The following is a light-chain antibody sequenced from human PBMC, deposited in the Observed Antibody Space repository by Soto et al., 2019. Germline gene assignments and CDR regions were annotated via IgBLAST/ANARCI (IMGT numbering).Light chain of an antibody. CDR2: DAS. Sequence: EIVLTQSPATLSLPPGERATLSCRASQSVSSYLAWYQQKPGQAPRLLIYDASNRATGIPARFSGSGSGTDFTLTISSLEPEDLAVYYCQQRSNWPPITFGQGTRLEIK. CDR1: QSVSSY. V-gene: IGKV3-11*01. J-gene: IGKJ5*01. CDR3: QQRSNWPPIT.